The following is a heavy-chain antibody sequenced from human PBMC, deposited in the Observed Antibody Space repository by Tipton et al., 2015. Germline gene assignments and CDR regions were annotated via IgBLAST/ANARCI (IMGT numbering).Heavy chain of an antibody. CDR3: ARVPTTVTTYFDY. Sequence: TLSLTCAVYGGSFSGYYWNWIRQPPGKGLEWIGEINHSGSTNYNPSLKSRVTISVDTSKNQFSLRLSSVTAADTAVYYCARVPTTVTTYFDYWGQGTLVTVSS. CDR1: GGSFSGYY. CDR2: INHSGST. D-gene: IGHD4-17*01. J-gene: IGHJ4*02. V-gene: IGHV4-34*01.